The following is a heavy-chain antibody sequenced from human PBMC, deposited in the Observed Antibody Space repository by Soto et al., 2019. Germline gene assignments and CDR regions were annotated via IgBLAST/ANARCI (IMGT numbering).Heavy chain of an antibody. Sequence: QVQLVQSGAEVKKPGSSVKVSCKASGGTFSSYAISWVRQAPGQGPEWMGGIIPIFGTANYAQKFQGRVTMTADEATSTACRELSSRRSEDTAVYYCVRGGGTFGGVIVAEDWFDPWGQGTLVTVSS. CDR1: GGTFSSYA. V-gene: IGHV1-69*01. CDR2: IIPIFGTA. CDR3: VRGGGTFGGVIVAEDWFDP. D-gene: IGHD3-16*02. J-gene: IGHJ5*02.